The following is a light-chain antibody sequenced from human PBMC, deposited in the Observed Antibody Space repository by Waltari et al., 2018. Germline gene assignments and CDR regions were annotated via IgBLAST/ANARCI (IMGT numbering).Light chain of an antibody. V-gene: IGLV2-23*02. CDR1: NSNVDILHL. CDR3: CSFGGYGIYV. Sequence: QSALTQPASVSGSPGQSITISCTAVNSNVDILHLVSWYQHHPGRNPRLLIYAISQRPSGISNRFSGAKSGTTASLTISGLQPEDEADYFCCSFGGYGIYVFGSGTQVSVL. CDR2: AIS. J-gene: IGLJ1*01.